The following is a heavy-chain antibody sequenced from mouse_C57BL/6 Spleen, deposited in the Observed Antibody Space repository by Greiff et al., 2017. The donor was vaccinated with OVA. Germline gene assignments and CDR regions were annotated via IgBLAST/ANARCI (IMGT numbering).Heavy chain of an antibody. CDR2: ISSGSSTI. V-gene: IGHV5-17*01. CDR1: GFTFSDYG. J-gene: IGHJ4*01. Sequence: DVKLVESGGGLVKPGGSLKLSCAASGFTFSDYGMHWVRQAPEKGLEWVAYISSGSSTIYYADTVKGRFTISRDNAKNTLFLQMTSLRSEDTAMYYCARGYIYAMDYWGQGTSVTVSS. D-gene: IGHD2-2*01. CDR3: ARGYIYAMDY.